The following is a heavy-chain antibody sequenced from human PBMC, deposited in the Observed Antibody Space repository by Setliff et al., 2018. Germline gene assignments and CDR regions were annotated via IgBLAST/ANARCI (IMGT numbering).Heavy chain of an antibody. Sequence: PSETLSLTCAVSGYSISSGYYWGWIRQPPGKGLEWIGSIYHSGSTYYNPSLKSRVTISVDTSKNQFSLKLSSVTAADTAVYYCARRLSGSGGDDYWGRGTLVTVSS. CDR2: IYHSGST. J-gene: IGHJ4*02. V-gene: IGHV4-38-2*01. CDR3: ARRLSGSGGDDY. D-gene: IGHD6-19*01. CDR1: GYSISSGYY.